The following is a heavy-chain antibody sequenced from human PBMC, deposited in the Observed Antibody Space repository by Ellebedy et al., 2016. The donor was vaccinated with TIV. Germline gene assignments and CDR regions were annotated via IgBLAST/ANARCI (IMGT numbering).Heavy chain of an antibody. V-gene: IGHV3-74*01. CDR3: ASKGVAVQGADY. CDR2: INSDGSST. Sequence: GESLKISCAASGFTFSSYWMHWVRQAPGKGLVWVSRINSDGSSTSYADSVKGRFTISRDNAKNTLYLQMNSLRAEETAVYYCASKGVAVQGADYWGQGTLVTVSS. D-gene: IGHD2-21*01. J-gene: IGHJ4*02. CDR1: GFTFSSYW.